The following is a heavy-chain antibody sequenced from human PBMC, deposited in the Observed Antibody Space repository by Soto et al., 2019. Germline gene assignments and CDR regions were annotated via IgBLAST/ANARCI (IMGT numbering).Heavy chain of an antibody. J-gene: IGHJ6*03. V-gene: IGHV3-23*01. CDR3: AKGPRITIFGVVRGEYYYYMDV. CDR2: ISGSGGST. CDR1: GFTFSSYA. Sequence: GGSLRLSCAASGFTFSSYAMSWVRQAPGKGLEWVSAISGSGGSTYYADSVKGRFTISRDNSKNTLYLQMNSLRAEDTAVYYCAKGPRITIFGVVRGEYYYYMDVWGKGTTVTVSS. D-gene: IGHD3-3*01.